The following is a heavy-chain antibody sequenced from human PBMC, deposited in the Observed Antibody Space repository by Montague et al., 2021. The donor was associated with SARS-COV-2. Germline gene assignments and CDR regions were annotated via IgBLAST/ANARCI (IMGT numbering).Heavy chain of an antibody. V-gene: IGHV4-61*05. CDR2: IFHTGTS. Sequence: SETRSLTCNVSGDSIINIKTSYWGWIRLPPGKGLEWIGYIFHTGTSNYQASLKSRVTMSVDTSNTQFSLKLTSVTAADTAVYFCAQVNRRLGGVSFDSWGQGALVTVSS. J-gene: IGHJ4*02. D-gene: IGHD3-16*01. CDR1: GDSIINIKTSY. CDR3: AQVNRRLGGVSFDS.